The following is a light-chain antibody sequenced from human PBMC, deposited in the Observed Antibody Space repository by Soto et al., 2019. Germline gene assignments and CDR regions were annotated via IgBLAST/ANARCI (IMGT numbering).Light chain of an antibody. CDR1: QSVSSY. V-gene: IGKV3-11*01. J-gene: IGKJ5*01. CDR2: DAS. Sequence: EIGFTRSPATLSCSPVEIATLSCRASQSVSSYLAWYQQKPGQAPRLLIYDASNRATGIPARFSGSGSGTDFTLTISSLEPADFAVYYCQQRSNWPPITFGHGTRLEIK. CDR3: QQRSNWPPIT.